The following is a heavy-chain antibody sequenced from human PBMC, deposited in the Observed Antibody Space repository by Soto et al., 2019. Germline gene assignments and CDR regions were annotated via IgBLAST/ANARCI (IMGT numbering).Heavy chain of an antibody. CDR2: ISGSGGST. D-gene: IGHD3-22*01. J-gene: IGHJ4*02. V-gene: IGHV3-23*01. CDR3: ALSNYYDTNDFHYFYYFDY. CDR1: GFTFSNYV. Sequence: EVQLLESGGGLLQPGGSLRLSCATSGFTFSNYVMSWVRQAPGKGLEWVSAISGSGGSTYYTDSVKGRFTISRANSNNTLYQQMTSLGAEYKAGYYFALSNYYDTNDFHYFYYFDYWGQSTLLTLSS.